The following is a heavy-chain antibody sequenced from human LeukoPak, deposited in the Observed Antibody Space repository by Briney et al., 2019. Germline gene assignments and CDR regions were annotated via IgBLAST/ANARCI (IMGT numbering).Heavy chain of an antibody. Sequence: PGGSLRLSCAASGFTFSSYAMSWVRQAPGKGLEWVSAISGSGGSTYYADSVKGRFTISRDNSENTLYLQMNSLRAEDTAVYYCAKGSGGPIRITMIVVDPYYGMDVWGQGTTVTVSS. D-gene: IGHD3-22*01. CDR2: ISGSGGST. CDR3: AKGSGGPIRITMIVVDPYYGMDV. J-gene: IGHJ6*02. CDR1: GFTFSSYA. V-gene: IGHV3-23*01.